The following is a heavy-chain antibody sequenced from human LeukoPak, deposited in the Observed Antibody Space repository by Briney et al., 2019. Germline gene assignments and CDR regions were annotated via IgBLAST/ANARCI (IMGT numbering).Heavy chain of an antibody. J-gene: IGHJ4*02. CDR2: ISYDGSNK. V-gene: IGHV3-30*18. CDR3: AKDSAVVVAATLDY. D-gene: IGHD2-15*01. Sequence: GGSLRLSCADSGFTFSTYWMHWVRHAPGKGLEWVAVISYDGSNKYYVDSVKGRLTISRDNSKNTLYLQMNSLRAEDTAVYYCAKDSAVVVAATLDYWGQGTLVTVSS. CDR1: GFTFSTYW.